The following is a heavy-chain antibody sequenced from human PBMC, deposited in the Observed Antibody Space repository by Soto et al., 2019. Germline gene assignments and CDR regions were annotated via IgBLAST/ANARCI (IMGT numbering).Heavy chain of an antibody. D-gene: IGHD5-12*01. CDR2: ISYDGSNK. V-gene: IGHV3-30-3*01. CDR3: ARGLEWLRFFDY. Sequence: QVQLVESGGGVVQPGRSLRLSCAASGFTFSSYAMHWVRQAPGKGLEWVAVISYDGSNKYYADSVKGRFTISRDNSKNTLCLQMNSLRAEDTAVYYCARGLEWLRFFDYWGQGTLVTVSS. J-gene: IGHJ4*02. CDR1: GFTFSSYA.